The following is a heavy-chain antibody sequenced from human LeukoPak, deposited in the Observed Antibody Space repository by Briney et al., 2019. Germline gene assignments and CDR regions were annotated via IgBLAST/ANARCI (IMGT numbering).Heavy chain of an antibody. CDR2: IKQDGSEE. D-gene: IGHD4-23*01. J-gene: IGHJ4*02. CDR3: ARGGQKAYGHNFPGWD. Sequence: GGSLRLSCAASGFTISTYWMTWVRQAPGTGQEWVANIKQDGSEEYYVDSVKGRFTISRDNAKNSLYLQMNSLRAEDTAVYYCARGGQKAYGHNFPGWDWGQGTLVIVSS. V-gene: IGHV3-7*01. CDR1: GFTISTYW.